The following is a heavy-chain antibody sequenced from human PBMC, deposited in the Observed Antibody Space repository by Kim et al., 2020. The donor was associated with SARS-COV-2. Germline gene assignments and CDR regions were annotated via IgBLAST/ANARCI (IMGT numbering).Heavy chain of an antibody. CDR1: GFTLSDYY. J-gene: IGHJ4*02. D-gene: IGHD3-16*02. V-gene: IGHV3-11*03. CDR2: TSGSSSHT. Sequence: GGFLRLSCAASGFTLSDYYMSWIRQAPGKGLEWVSHTSGSSSHTNYADSVKGRFTISRDNAKNSLYLQMNSLRAEDTALYYCARGRTFGGVIVSGFDYWGQGTLVTVSS. CDR3: ARGRTFGGVIVSGFDY.